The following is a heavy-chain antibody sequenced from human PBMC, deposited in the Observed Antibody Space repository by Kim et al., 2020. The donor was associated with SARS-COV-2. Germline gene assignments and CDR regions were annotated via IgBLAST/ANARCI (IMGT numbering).Heavy chain of an antibody. Sequence: GESLKISCKGSGYSFTSYWIGWVRQMPGKGLEWMGIIYPGDSDTRYSPSFQGQVTISADKSIRTAYLQWSSLKASDTAMYYCASHGGGYSYGHTESDAFDIWGQGTMVTVSS. D-gene: IGHD5-18*01. CDR3: ASHGGGYSYGHTESDAFDI. CDR2: IYPGDSDT. J-gene: IGHJ3*02. CDR1: GYSFTSYW. V-gene: IGHV5-51*01.